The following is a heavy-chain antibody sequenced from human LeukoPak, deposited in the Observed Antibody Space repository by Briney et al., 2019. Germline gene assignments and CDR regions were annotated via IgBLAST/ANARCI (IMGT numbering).Heavy chain of an antibody. J-gene: IGHJ3*02. CDR1: GFTFSSYA. CDR2: IRGSGSST. V-gene: IGHV3-23*01. CDR3: AKGRRNWNHDAFDI. Sequence: GGSLRLSCAASGFTFSSYAMSWVRQAPGKVLEWDSSIRGSGSSTYYADSVKGRFTISRDNSKNTLYLQMNSLRAEDTAVYYCAKGRRNWNHDAFDIWGQGTMVTVSS. D-gene: IGHD1-1*01.